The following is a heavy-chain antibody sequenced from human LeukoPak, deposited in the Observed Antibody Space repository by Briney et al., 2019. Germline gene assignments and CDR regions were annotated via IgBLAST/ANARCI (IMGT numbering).Heavy chain of an antibody. CDR2: ISAYNGNT. V-gene: IGHV1-18*01. CDR3: AREYSSGWYTRRFDP. D-gene: IGHD6-19*01. CDR1: GGTFSSYA. Sequence: ASVKVSCKASGGTFSSYAISWVRQAPGQGLEWMGWISAYNGNTNYAQKLQGRVTMTTDTSTSTAYMELRSLRSDDTAVYYCAREYSSGWYTRRFDPWGQGTLVTVSS. J-gene: IGHJ5*02.